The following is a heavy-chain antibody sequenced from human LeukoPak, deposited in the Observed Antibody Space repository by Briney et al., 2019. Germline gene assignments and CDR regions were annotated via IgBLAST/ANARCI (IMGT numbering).Heavy chain of an antibody. D-gene: IGHD3-22*01. CDR2: IKQDGNEK. CDR1: GLTFSSSW. V-gene: IGHV3-7*01. CDR3: PRGAYYYED. Sequence: GGSLRLSCAVSGLTFSSSWMNWVRQAPGKGLEWVANIKQDGNEKYYMDSVKGRFTISRDNAKNSLYLQMNSLRAEDTAVYYCPRGAYYYEDWGQGTLVTVSS. J-gene: IGHJ4*02.